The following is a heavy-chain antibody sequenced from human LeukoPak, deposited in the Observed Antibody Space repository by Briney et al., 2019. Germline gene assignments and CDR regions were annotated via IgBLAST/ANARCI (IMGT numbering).Heavy chain of an antibody. V-gene: IGHV3-11*01. CDR3: ARDRFYQPREDFDY. CDR2: ISSSGSTI. J-gene: IGHJ4*02. CDR1: GFTFSDYY. D-gene: IGHD2-2*01. Sequence: GGSLRLSCAASGFTFSDYYMSWIRQAPGKGLEWVSYISSSGSTIYYADSVKGRFTISRDNAKNSLYLQMNSLRAEDTAVYYCARDRFYQPREDFDYWGQGTLVSVSS.